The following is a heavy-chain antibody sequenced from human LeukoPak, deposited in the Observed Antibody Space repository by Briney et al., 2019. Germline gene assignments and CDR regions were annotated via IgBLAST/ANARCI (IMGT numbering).Heavy chain of an antibody. CDR1: EFTFSTYS. CDR2: ISSSSSYI. D-gene: IGHD2-21*02. V-gene: IGHV3-21*01. Sequence: PGGSLRLSCAASEFTFSTYSMNWVRQAPGKGLEWVSSISSSSSYIYYADSVKGRFTISRDNAKNSLYLQMNSLRAEDTAVYYCVVVTADDAFDIWGQGTMVTVSS. J-gene: IGHJ3*02. CDR3: VVVTADDAFDI.